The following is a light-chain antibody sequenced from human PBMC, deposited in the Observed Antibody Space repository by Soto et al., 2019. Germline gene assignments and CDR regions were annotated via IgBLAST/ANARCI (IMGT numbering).Light chain of an antibody. CDR2: DVI. J-gene: IGLJ2*01. Sequence: QSVLTQPASVSGSPGQSVTISCTGTSSDIGTYNYVSWYQQHPGRAPKLMIYDVINRPSGVSNRFSGSKSGNTASLTISGLQAEDEADYYCSSYSDTSTFVVFGGGTKVTVL. CDR1: SSDIGTYNY. CDR3: SSYSDTSTFVV. V-gene: IGLV2-14*03.